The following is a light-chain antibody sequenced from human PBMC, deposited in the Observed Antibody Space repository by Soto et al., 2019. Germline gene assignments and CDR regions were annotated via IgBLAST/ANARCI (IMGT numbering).Light chain of an antibody. Sequence: EMLLTHSPATLSVSPGARVTLSCRASQSVSSSYLAWYQHKPGQAPRLLIYGASTRAAGITDRFSGSGSGTDFTLTISRLEPEDFAVYYCQQYGSSPSWTFGQGTKVDIK. J-gene: IGKJ1*01. CDR3: QQYGSSPSWT. CDR1: QSVSSSY. CDR2: GAS. V-gene: IGKV3-20*01.